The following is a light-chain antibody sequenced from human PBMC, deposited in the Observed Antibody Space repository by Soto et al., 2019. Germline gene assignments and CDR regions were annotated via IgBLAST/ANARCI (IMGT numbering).Light chain of an antibody. CDR1: ISDIGGHHF. CDR2: EVT. V-gene: IGLV2-14*01. Sequence: QSVLTQAASVSGSPGQSITISCTGTISDIGGHHFVSWYQQQSGKAPKLVIYEVTDRPSGVSDRFSGSKSGNTASLTISGLQPEDEADYYCRSYTSSSLYVFGTGTKVTVL. CDR3: RSYTSSSLYV. J-gene: IGLJ1*01.